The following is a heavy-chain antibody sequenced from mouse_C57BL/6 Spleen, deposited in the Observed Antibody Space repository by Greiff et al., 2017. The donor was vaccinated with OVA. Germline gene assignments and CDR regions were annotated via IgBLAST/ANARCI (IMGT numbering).Heavy chain of an antibody. CDR3: ARSDDGGAWFAY. CDR1: GYTFTSYW. D-gene: IGHD1-2*01. Sequence: QVQLQQPGAELVKPGASVKLSCKASGYTFTSYWMHWVKQRPGQGLEWIGMIHPNSGSTNYNEKFKSKATLTVDKSSSTAYMQLSSLTSEDSAVYYCARSDDGGAWFAYWGQGTLVTVSA. V-gene: IGHV1-64*01. J-gene: IGHJ3*01. CDR2: IHPNSGST.